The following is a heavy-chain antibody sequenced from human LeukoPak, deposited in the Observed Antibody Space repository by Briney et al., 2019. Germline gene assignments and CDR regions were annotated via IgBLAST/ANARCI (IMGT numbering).Heavy chain of an antibody. J-gene: IGHJ4*02. CDR3: AKGPLRGTAAAIDY. Sequence: PGGSLRISCAASGFTFNNYGMHWVRQAPGKGLEWVAVISYDGRNKHYPDSVKGRFTISRDISTDTLWLQMDSLRTEDTAVYYCAKGPLRGTAAAIDYWGQGTLVTVSS. CDR1: GFTFNNYG. V-gene: IGHV3-30*18. CDR2: ISYDGRNK. D-gene: IGHD2-2*01.